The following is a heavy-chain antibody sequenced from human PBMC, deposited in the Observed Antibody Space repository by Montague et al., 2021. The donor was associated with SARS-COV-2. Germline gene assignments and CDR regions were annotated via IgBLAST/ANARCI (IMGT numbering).Heavy chain of an antibody. CDR3: ARGGYSSSWYGRRNWFDP. J-gene: IGHJ5*02. CDR2: ISHSGGA. Sequence: SETLSLTCAVYGGSSSGDNWSWIRQPPGKGLEWIGEISHSGGANYNSSLKSRVTMSLDTSNNQFSLKLSSVTAADTAVYYCARGGYSSSWYGRRNWFDPWGQGTLVTVSS. D-gene: IGHD6-13*01. V-gene: IGHV4-34*01. CDR1: GGSSSGDN.